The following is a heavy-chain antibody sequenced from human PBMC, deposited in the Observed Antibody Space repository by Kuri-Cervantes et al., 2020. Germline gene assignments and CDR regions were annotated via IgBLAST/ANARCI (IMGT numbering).Heavy chain of an antibody. CDR3: AQTYYDILTGHLKTNWFDP. Sequence: SGPTLVKPTQTLTLTCTFSGFSLSTSGVGVGWIRQPPGKALEWLALIYWDDDKRYSPSLKSRLTITKDTSKNQVVLTMTNMDPVDTATYYCAQTYYDILTGHLKTNWFDPWGQGTLVTVSS. CDR2: IYWDDDK. J-gene: IGHJ5*02. CDR1: GFSLSTSGVG. V-gene: IGHV2-5*02. D-gene: IGHD3-9*01.